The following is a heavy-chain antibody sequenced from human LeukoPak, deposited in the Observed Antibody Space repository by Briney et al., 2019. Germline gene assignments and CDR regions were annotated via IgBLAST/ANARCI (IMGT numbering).Heavy chain of an antibody. CDR3: ARVLHCSGGSCYSWFDP. J-gene: IGHJ5*02. Sequence: SVKASYKASGGTFSSYAISWVRQAPGQGLEWMGGIIPIFGTANYAQKFQGRVTITADESTSTAYMELSSLRSEDTAVYYCARVLHCSGGSCYSWFDPWGQGTLVTVSS. CDR2: IIPIFGTA. CDR1: GGTFSSYA. V-gene: IGHV1-69*13. D-gene: IGHD2-15*01.